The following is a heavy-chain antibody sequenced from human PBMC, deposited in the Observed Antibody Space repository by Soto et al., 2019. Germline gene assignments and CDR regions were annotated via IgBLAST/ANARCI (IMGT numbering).Heavy chain of an antibody. V-gene: IGHV1-3*01. CDR2: INAGNGNT. CDR3: ARDGDGDWNDVSGFDY. CDR1: GYTFTSYA. Sequence: QVQLVQSGAEVKKPWASVKVSCKASGYTFTSYAMHWVRQAPGQRLEWMGWINAGNGNTKYSQKFQGRVTITRDTSASTAYMELSSLRSEDTAVYYCARDGDGDWNDVSGFDYWGQGTLVTVSS. J-gene: IGHJ4*02. D-gene: IGHD1-1*01.